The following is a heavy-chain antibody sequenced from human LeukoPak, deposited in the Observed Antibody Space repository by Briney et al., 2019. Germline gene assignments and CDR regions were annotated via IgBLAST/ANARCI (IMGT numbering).Heavy chain of an antibody. Sequence: PSETLSLTCAVYGGSFSGYSWSWIRQPPGKGLEWIGEINHSGSTNYNPSLKSRVTISVDTSKNQFSLKLSSVTAADTAVYYCASGRRYDFWSGYYDYWGQGTLVTVSS. V-gene: IGHV4-34*01. CDR3: ASGRRYDFWSGYYDY. D-gene: IGHD3-3*01. CDR1: GGSFSGYS. CDR2: INHSGST. J-gene: IGHJ4*02.